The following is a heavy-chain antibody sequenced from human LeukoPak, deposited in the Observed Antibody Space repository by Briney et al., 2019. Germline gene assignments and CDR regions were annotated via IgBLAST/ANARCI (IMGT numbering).Heavy chain of an antibody. J-gene: IGHJ4*02. V-gene: IGHV1-18*01. Sequence: ASVKVSCKASGYTFTSYGISWVRQAPGQGLEWMGWTSAYNGNTNYAQKLQGRVTMATDTSTSTAYMELRSLRSDDTAVYYCARGSRFHFLDYWGQRTLVTVSS. CDR3: ARGSRFHFLDY. CDR1: GYTFTSYG. D-gene: IGHD2/OR15-2a*01. CDR2: TSAYNGNT.